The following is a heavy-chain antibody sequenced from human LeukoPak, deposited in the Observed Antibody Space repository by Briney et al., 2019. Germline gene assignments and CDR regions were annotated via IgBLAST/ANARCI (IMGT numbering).Heavy chain of an antibody. D-gene: IGHD3-10*01. J-gene: IGHJ3*02. Sequence: GGSLRLSCAASGFTFSSYIMNWVCQAPGKGLEWVSYISSSSSTIYYADSVKGRFTISRDNAKNSLYLQMNSLRAEDTAVYYCARVRLWFGELFVGAFDIWGQGTMVTVSS. CDR3: ARVRLWFGELFVGAFDI. CDR2: ISSSSSTI. V-gene: IGHV3-48*04. CDR1: GFTFSSYI.